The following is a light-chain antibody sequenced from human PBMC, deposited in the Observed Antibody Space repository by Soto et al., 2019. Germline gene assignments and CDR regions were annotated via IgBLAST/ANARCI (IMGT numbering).Light chain of an antibody. CDR3: QQYGSSGT. CDR2: DAS. J-gene: IGKJ1*01. CDR1: QSVSSSY. V-gene: IGKV3-20*01. Sequence: EIELMQSPGTLSLSPGERATLSCRASQSVSSSYLAWYQQKPGQAPRLLIYDASSRATGIPDRFSGSGSGTDFTLTISRLEPEDFAVYYCQQYGSSGTFGQGTKVDIK.